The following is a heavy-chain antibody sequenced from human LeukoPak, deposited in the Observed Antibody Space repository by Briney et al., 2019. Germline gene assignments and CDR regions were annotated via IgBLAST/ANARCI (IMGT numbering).Heavy chain of an antibody. CDR3: ARSELKYYYGSGSPTPAV. J-gene: IGHJ4*02. Sequence: ASVKVSCKASGYTFTSYGISWVRQAPGQGLEWMGWISAYNGNTNYAQKLQGRVTMTTDTSTSTAYMELRSLRSDDTAVYYCARSELKYYYGSGSPTPAVWGQGTLVTVSS. CDR1: GYTFTSYG. CDR2: ISAYNGNT. D-gene: IGHD3-10*01. V-gene: IGHV1-18*01.